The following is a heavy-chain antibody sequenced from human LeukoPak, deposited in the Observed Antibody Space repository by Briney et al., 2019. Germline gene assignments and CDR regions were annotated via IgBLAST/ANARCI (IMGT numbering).Heavy chain of an antibody. CDR2: IYTSGST. CDR3: AYYDFWSGYFN. J-gene: IGHJ4*02. Sequence: PSETLSLTCTVSGGPISSSSWSWIRQPAGKGLEWIGRIYTSGSTNYNPSLKSRVTMSVDTSKNQFSLKLSSVTAADTAVYYCAYYDFWSGYFNWGQGTLVTVSS. CDR1: GGPISSSS. V-gene: IGHV4-4*07. D-gene: IGHD3-3*01.